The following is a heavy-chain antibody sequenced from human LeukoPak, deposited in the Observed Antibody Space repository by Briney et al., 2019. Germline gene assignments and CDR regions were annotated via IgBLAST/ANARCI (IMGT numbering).Heavy chain of an antibody. J-gene: IGHJ4*02. CDR1: GFTFSNCA. D-gene: IGHD6-19*01. CDR3: AKYMSSGY. Sequence: GGSLRLSCAVPGFTFSNCAMSWVRQAPGKGLEWVSGVSGSGDSTYYADSVKGQFTISRDNSKNTLYLQMNSLRAEDTAVYYCAKYMSSGYWGQGTLVTVSS. CDR2: VSGSGDST. V-gene: IGHV3-23*01.